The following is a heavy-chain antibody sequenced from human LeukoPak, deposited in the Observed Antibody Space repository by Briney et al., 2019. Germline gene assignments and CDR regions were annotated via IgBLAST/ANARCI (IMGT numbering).Heavy chain of an antibody. Sequence: GSLRLSCAASGFTFSSYAMSWVRQAPGKGLEWVSAISGSGGSTYYADSVKGRFTISRDNAKNSLYLQMNSLRAEDTAVYYCARDYYDSSGYYDGDSWGQGTLVTVSS. V-gene: IGHV3-23*01. CDR3: ARDYYDSSGYYDGDS. D-gene: IGHD3-22*01. CDR1: GFTFSSYA. J-gene: IGHJ4*02. CDR2: ISGSGGST.